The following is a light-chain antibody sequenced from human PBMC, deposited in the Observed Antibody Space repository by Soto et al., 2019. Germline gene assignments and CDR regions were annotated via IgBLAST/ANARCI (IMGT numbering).Light chain of an antibody. CDR2: NVS. CDR1: SSDVGGYNY. J-gene: IGLJ2*01. CDR3: SSYTISSTLVV. Sequence: QAVVTQPASESGSPGQSITISCTGTSSDVGGYNYVSWYQQHPGKAPKLMIYNVSNRPSGVSNRFSGSKSGNTASLTISGLQAEDEADYYCSSYTISSTLVVFGGGTKVTVL. V-gene: IGLV2-14*01.